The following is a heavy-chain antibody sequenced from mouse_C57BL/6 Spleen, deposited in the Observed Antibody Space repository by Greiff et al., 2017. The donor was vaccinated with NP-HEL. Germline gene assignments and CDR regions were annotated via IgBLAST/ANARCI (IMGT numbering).Heavy chain of an antibody. Sequence: EVKLMESGAELVRPGASVKLSCTASGFNIKDDYMHWVKQRPEQGLEWIGWIDPENGDTEYASKFQGKATITADTSSNTAYLQLSSLTSEDTAVYYCTIYYGNYIDYWGQGTTLTVSS. J-gene: IGHJ2*01. CDR1: GFNIKDDY. CDR3: TIYYGNYIDY. CDR2: IDPENGDT. D-gene: IGHD2-1*01. V-gene: IGHV14-4*01.